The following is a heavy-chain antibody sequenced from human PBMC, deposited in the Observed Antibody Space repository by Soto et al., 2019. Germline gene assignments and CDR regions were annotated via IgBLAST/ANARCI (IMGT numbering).Heavy chain of an antibody. D-gene: IGHD3-22*01. Sequence: EVQLVESGGGLVKPGGSLRLSCAASGFTFNDYSITWVRQAPGKGLEWVSSISSTSSYIYYADSVKGRFTISRDNAKNSLNLQMDSLRAEDTAVYYCARKGPDYYDSSGFFDYWGQGTLVTVSS. V-gene: IGHV3-21*01. CDR1: GFTFNDYS. CDR3: ARKGPDYYDSSGFFDY. CDR2: ISSTSSYI. J-gene: IGHJ4*02.